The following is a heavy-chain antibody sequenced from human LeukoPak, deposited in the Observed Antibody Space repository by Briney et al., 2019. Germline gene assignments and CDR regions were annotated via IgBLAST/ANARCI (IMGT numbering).Heavy chain of an antibody. V-gene: IGHV4-34*01. CDR1: GGSFSGYY. CDR3: ARGQKNAFDI. CDR2: IYYSGST. Sequence: SETLSLTCAVYGGSFSGYYWSWIRQPPGKGLEWIGSIYYSGSTYYNPSLKSRVTISVDTSKNQFSLKLSSVTAADTAVYYCARGQKNAFDIWGQGTMVTVSS. J-gene: IGHJ3*02.